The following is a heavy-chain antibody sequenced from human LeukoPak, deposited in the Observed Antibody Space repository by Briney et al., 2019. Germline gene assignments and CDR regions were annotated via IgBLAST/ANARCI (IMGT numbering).Heavy chain of an antibody. CDR3: ARAPDGTLDF. D-gene: IGHD6-13*01. J-gene: IGHJ4*02. CDR1: GFTFTNYH. Sequence: ASVKVSCKASGFTFTNYHMHWLRQPPGQGLEWVGLIKGTGDSPDYAQKFQGRVTVTCDTSTSTTYLELRSLKLEDTAVYYCARAPDGTLDFWGQGTLVTVSS. CDR2: IKGTGDSP. V-gene: IGHV1-46*01.